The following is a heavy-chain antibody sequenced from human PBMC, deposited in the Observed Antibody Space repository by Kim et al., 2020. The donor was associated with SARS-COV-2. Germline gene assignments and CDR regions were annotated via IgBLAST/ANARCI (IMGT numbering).Heavy chain of an antibody. D-gene: IGHD3-16*01. J-gene: IGHJ5*02. CDR1: GGSISSSSYY. CDR3: ARDLFYDYVWGSYVGRDP. CDR2: IYYSGST. Sequence: SETLSLTCTVSGGSISSSSYYWGWIRQPPGKGLEWIGSIYYSGSTYYNPSLKSRVTISVDTSKNQFSLKLSPVTAADTAVYYCARDLFYDYVWGSYVGRDPWGQGTLVTVSS. V-gene: IGHV4-39*07.